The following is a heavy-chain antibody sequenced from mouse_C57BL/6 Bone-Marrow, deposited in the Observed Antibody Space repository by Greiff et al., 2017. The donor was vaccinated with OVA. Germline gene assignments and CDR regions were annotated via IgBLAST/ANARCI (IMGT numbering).Heavy chain of an antibody. J-gene: IGHJ4*01. D-gene: IGHD1-1*01. V-gene: IGHV1-5*01. CDR1: GYTFTSYW. CDR3: TRRTTVVAPYAMDY. CDR2: IYPGNSDT. Sequence: EVQLPQSGTVLARPGASVKMSCKTSGYTFTSYWMHWVKQRPGQGLEWIGAIYPGNSDTSYNQKFKGKAKLTAVTSASTAYMELSSLTNEDSAVYYCTRRTTVVAPYAMDYWGQGTSVTVSS.